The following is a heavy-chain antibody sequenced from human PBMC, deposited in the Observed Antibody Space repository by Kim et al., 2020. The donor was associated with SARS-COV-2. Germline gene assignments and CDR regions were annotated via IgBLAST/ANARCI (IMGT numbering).Heavy chain of an antibody. CDR3: ARDKGLIGAWAFDI. V-gene: IGHV4-59*13. CDR1: GGSISSYY. D-gene: IGHD3-16*01. J-gene: IGHJ3*02. Sequence: SETLSLTCTVSGGSISSYYWSWIRQPPGKGLEWIGYIYYSGSTNYNPSLKSRVTISVDTSKNQFSLKLSSVTAADTAVYYCARDKGLIGAWAFDIWGQGTMVTVSS. CDR2: IYYSGST.